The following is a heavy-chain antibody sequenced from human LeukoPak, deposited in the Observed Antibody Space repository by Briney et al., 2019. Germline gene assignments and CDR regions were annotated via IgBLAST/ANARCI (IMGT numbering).Heavy chain of an antibody. V-gene: IGHV1-24*01. D-gene: IGHD3-22*01. CDR1: GYTLTGLS. CDR2: FDPEDGET. CDR3: ATGGYDSSGLYLDY. Sequence: ASVKVSCKVSGYTLTGLSMHWVRQAPGKGLEWMGGFDPEDGETIYAQKFQGRVTMTEDTSTDTAYMELSSLRSEDTAVYYCATGGYDSSGLYLDYWGQGTLVTVSS. J-gene: IGHJ4*02.